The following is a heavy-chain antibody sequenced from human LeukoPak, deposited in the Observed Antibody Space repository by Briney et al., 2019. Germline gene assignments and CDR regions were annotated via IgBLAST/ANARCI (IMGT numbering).Heavy chain of an antibody. J-gene: IGHJ4*02. CDR3: ARGLWFGDENPPYFDY. Sequence: PSETLSLTCTVSGGSISSYYWSWIRQPPGKGLEWIGYIYYSGSTNYNPSFKSRVTISVDTSRNQFSLKLSSVTAADTAVYYCARGLWFGDENPPYFDYWGQGILVTVSS. V-gene: IGHV4-59*08. CDR1: GGSISSYY. CDR2: IYYSGST. D-gene: IGHD3-10*01.